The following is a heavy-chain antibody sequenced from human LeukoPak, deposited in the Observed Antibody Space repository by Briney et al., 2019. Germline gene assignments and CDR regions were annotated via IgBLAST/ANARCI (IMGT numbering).Heavy chain of an antibody. CDR2: ISYDGSNK. CDR3: ARVFYDSSGYSPDY. Sequence: GRSLRLSCAASGFTFSSYAMHWVRQAPGKGLEWVAVISYDGSNKYYADSVKGRFTISRDNSKSTLYLQMNSLRAEDTAVYYCARVFYDSSGYSPDYWGQGTLVTVSS. V-gene: IGHV3-30*04. CDR1: GFTFSSYA. D-gene: IGHD3-22*01. J-gene: IGHJ4*02.